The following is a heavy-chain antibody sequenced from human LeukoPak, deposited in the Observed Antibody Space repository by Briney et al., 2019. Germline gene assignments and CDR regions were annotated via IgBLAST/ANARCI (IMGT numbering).Heavy chain of an antibody. D-gene: IGHD3-16*01. J-gene: IGHJ4*02. CDR1: GGSFSGYY. CDR2: INHSGST. CDR3: ASRFPSY. V-gene: IGHV4-34*01. Sequence: SETLSLTCAAYGGSFSGYYWSWIRQPPGKGLEWIGEINHSGSTNYNPSLKSRVTISVDTSKNQFSLKLSSVTAADTAVYYCASRFPSYWGQGTLVTVSS.